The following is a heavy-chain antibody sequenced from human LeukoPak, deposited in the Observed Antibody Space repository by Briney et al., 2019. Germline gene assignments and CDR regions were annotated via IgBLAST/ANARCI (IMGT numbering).Heavy chain of an antibody. CDR3: HPLSYVSN. CDR2: IKDDGTT. J-gene: IGHJ4*02. D-gene: IGHD3-22*01. CDR1: GFTFSSRL. Sequence: GGSLRLSCAVSGFTFSSRLMPWVRQAPGKGLVWVALIKDDGTTNYADSVRGRFTASRDDAKNTVYLQMSSLRADDTAVYYCHPLSYVSNWGQGTLVTVSA. V-gene: IGHV3-74*01.